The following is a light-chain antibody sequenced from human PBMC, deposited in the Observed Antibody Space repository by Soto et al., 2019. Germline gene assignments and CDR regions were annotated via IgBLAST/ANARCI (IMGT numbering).Light chain of an antibody. CDR2: STN. Sequence: QSVLAPPPSVSEAPGLGVTISWSASNSNICGNYVYWSQQLPGSATKLIIYSTNQRSSGTPGRFSAFKSGNSASLAISAFRPEDEADYYCAAWDDTLGCFYVFGTGTKVKVL. J-gene: IGLJ1*01. CDR1: NSNICGNY. V-gene: IGLV1-47*02. CDR3: AAWDDTLGCFYV.